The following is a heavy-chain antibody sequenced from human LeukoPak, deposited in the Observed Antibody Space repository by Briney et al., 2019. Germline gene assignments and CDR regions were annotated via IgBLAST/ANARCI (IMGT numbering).Heavy chain of an antibody. J-gene: IGHJ4*02. CDR3: ARGPPRYYYDSSGYHGEYYFDY. Sequence: SETLSLTCTVSGGSIRSSSYYWGWIRQPPGKGLEWIGTIYYNGATQYNPSLKSRVTISVDTSKNQFSLKLSSVTAADTAVYYCARGPPRYYYDSSGYHGEYYFDYWGQGTLVTVSS. V-gene: IGHV4-39*07. D-gene: IGHD3-22*01. CDR1: GGSIRSSSYY. CDR2: IYYNGAT.